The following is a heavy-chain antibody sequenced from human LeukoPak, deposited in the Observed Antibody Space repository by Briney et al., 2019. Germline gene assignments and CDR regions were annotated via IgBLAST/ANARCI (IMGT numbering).Heavy chain of an antibody. V-gene: IGHV1-2*02. Sequence: ASVKVSCKASGYTFTGYYMHWVRQAPGQGLEWMGWINPNSGGTNYAQKFQGRVTMTRDTSISTAYMELSRLRSDDTAVYYCARVVCSSTSCYGFDYWGQGTLVTVSS. CDR3: ARVVCSSTSCYGFDY. CDR2: INPNSGGT. J-gene: IGHJ4*02. CDR1: GYTFTGYY. D-gene: IGHD2-2*01.